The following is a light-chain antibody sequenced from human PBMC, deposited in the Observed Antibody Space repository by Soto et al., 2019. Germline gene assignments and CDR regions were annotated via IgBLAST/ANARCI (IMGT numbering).Light chain of an antibody. CDR1: QSISSY. CDR3: QQSYSTLWT. Sequence: DIQTTQSPSSLSVYVRYRVTITCPASQSISSYLNWYQQKPGKAPKLLIYAASSLQSGVPSRFSGSGSGTDFTLTISSLQPEDFATYYCQQSYSTLWTFGQGTKVAIK. CDR2: AAS. J-gene: IGKJ1*01. V-gene: IGKV1-39*01.